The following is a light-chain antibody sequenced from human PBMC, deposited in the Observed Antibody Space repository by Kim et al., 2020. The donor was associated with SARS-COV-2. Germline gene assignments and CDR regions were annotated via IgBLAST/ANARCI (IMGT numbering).Light chain of an antibody. CDR3: CSYAGGYTHVV. J-gene: IGLJ2*01. CDR2: DVT. CDR1: SSDVGGYNY. Sequence: QSALTHPRSVSGSPGQSVTISCTGTSSDVGGYNYVSWYQQHPGRAPKLMINDVTKRPSGVPDRFSGSKSGNTASLTISGLQAEDEADYYCCSYAGGYTHVVFGGGTQLTVL. V-gene: IGLV2-11*01.